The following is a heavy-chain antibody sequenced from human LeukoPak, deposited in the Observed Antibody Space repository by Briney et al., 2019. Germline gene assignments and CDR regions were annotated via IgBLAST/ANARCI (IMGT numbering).Heavy chain of an antibody. CDR3: MRDYGA. D-gene: IGHD4/OR15-4a*01. V-gene: IGHV3-74*01. CDR2: INSDGYST. Sequence: GGSLRLSCAASGFTFRRYWMHWVRQAPGKGLVWVSRINSDGYSTTYADFVKGRFTISRDNAKNTLYLQMKSLRADDTAVYHCMRDYGAWGQGTLVTVSP. CDR1: GFTFRRYW. J-gene: IGHJ5*02.